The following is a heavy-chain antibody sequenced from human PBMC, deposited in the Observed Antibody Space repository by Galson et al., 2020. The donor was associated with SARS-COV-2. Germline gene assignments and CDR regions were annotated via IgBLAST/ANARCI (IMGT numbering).Heavy chain of an antibody. J-gene: IGHJ5*02. CDR3: ARGSRGWYPNVNWFDP. CDR2: ISSSGSTI. Sequence: GGSLRLSCAASGFTFSSYEMNWVRQAPGKGLEWVSYISSSGSTIYYADSVKGRFTISRDNAKNSLYLQMNSLRAEDTAVYYCARGSRGWYPNVNWFDPWGQGTLVTVSS. V-gene: IGHV3-48*03. D-gene: IGHD6-19*01. CDR1: GFTFSSYE.